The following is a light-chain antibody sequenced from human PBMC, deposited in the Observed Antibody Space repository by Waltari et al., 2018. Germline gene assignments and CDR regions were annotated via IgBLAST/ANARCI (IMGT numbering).Light chain of an antibody. CDR1: SNDVGGYGY. CDR3: SSHTATVPHV. J-gene: IGLJ1*01. V-gene: IGLV2-14*01. Sequence: QSALTQPASVSGSPGQSITISCTGTSNDVGGYGYVSWYQQYPGKAPKLIIYEDSYRPSGISTRFSGSKSGNTASLTISGLQAEDEADYYCSSHTATVPHVFGTGTRVTVV. CDR2: EDS.